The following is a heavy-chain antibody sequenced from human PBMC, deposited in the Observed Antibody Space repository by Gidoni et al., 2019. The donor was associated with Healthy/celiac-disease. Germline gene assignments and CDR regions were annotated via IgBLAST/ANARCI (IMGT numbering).Heavy chain of an antibody. D-gene: IGHD6-13*01. CDR2: INPSVGST. V-gene: IGHV1-46*01. Sequence: QVQLVPSGAEVQKPGASVEVSCKASGYTFTSHYMHWVGQAPGQGLEWMGIINPSVGSTSYAQKFQGRVTMTRDTSTSTVYRALSSLRSEDTAVYYCARSRAMRAAAGRIWFDPWGQGTLVTVSS. CDR1: GYTFTSHY. J-gene: IGHJ5*02. CDR3: ARSRAMRAAAGRIWFDP.